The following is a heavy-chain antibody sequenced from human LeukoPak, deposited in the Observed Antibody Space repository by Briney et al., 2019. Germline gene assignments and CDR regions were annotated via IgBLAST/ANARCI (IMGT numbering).Heavy chain of an antibody. V-gene: IGHV3-33*01. J-gene: IGHJ4*02. D-gene: IGHD3-10*01. CDR3: ARTPNYLGSRLPHY. CDR1: GFTFSSYG. CDR2: IWYDGSNK. Sequence: PGGSLRLSRAASGFTFSSYGMHCVRQAPGKGLEWVAVIWYDGSNKYYADSVKGRFTISRDNSKNTLYLQMNSLRAEDTAVYYCARTPNYLGSRLPHYWGQGTLVTVSS.